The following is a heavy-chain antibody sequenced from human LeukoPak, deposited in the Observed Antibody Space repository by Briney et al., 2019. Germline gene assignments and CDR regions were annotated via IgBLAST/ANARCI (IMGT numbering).Heavy chain of an antibody. J-gene: IGHJ4*02. CDR2: VYNSGTT. V-gene: IGHV4-59*11. CDR1: GVSIGSHY. CDR3: ARDAY. Sequence: SETLSLTCTVSGVSIGSHYWSWIRQSPGKGLEWIGCVYNSGTTVYNPSLTGRVTISVDASKNQYSLNLRSVTAADAAVYYCARDAYWGQGILVTVSS.